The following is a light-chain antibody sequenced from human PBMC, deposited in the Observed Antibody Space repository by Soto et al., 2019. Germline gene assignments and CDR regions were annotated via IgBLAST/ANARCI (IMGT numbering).Light chain of an antibody. CDR3: QQYYGLPPLT. CDR2: HAS. J-gene: IGKJ5*01. Sequence: DIPMTQSPSTLSASVGDRITITCRASQSISSWLAWYQQKPGKAPKLLIYHASKLAKGVTSRFSGSGSGTDFSFIITSLQREDLATYYCQQYYGLPPLTFGQGTRLEIK. CDR1: QSISSW. V-gene: IGKV1-5*01.